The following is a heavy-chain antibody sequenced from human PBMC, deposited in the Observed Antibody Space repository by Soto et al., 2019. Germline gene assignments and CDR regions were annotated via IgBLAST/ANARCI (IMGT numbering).Heavy chain of an antibody. CDR3: ARVYSSSWLDV. D-gene: IGHD6-13*01. V-gene: IGHV4-4*07. CDR2: IYTSGST. CDR1: GGSISSYY. Sequence: PSETLFLTCTVSGGSISSYYWSWTRQPAGKGLEWIGRIYTSGSTNYNPSLKSRVTMSVDTSKNQFSLKLSSVTAADTAVYYCARVYSSSWLDVWGLGTTVTVSS. J-gene: IGHJ6*02.